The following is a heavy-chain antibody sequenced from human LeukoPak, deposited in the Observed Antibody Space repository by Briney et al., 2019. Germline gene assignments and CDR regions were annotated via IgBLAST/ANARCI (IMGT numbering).Heavy chain of an antibody. D-gene: IGHD6-13*01. V-gene: IGHV1-18*01. CDR2: ISAYNGNT. CDR1: GYTFTTYG. CDR3: ARGKGVYINSWSYFDY. Sequence: ASVKVSCKASGYTFTTYGITWVRQAPGQGLEWMGWISAYNGNTNYAQRLQGRVTMTTDTSTSTAYMELRSLRSDDTAVYYCARGKGVYINSWSYFDYWGQGTLVTVSS. J-gene: IGHJ4*02.